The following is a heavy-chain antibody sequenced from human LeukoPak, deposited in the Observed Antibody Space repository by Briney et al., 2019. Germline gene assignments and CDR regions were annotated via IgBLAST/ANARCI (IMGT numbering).Heavy chain of an antibody. J-gene: IGHJ4*02. V-gene: IGHV3-11*04. Sequence: PGGSLRLSCAASGFTFSDYYMSWIRQAPGKGLEWVSYISSSGNTIYYADSVRGRFTISRDNAKSSLSLQMNSLRAEDTAVYYCTREDHSNYNYWGQGTLVTVSS. D-gene: IGHD4-11*01. CDR3: TREDHSNYNY. CDR2: ISSSGNTI. CDR1: GFTFSDYY.